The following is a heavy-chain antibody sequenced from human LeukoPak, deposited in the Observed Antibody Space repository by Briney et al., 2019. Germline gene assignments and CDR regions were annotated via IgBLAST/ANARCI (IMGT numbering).Heavy chain of an antibody. CDR3: ARAPSSGWWLHYYYYYYMDV. Sequence: ASVKVSCKASGYTFTSYGISSVRQAPGQGLEWMGWISAYNGNTNYAQKLQGRVTMTTDTSTSTAYMELRSLRSDDTAVYYCARAPSSGWWLHYYYYYYMDVWGRGTTVTVSS. V-gene: IGHV1-18*01. CDR1: GYTFTSYG. J-gene: IGHJ6*03. CDR2: ISAYNGNT. D-gene: IGHD6-19*01.